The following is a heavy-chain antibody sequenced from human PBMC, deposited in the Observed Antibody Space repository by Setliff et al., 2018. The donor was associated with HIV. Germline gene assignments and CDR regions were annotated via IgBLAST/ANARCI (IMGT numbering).Heavy chain of an antibody. Sequence: PSETLSLTCNVSGGSIGSYHWAWIRQSPGKGLEYIGNIRHSGYTNYNPSLKSRLNMSVDTSNYQISLKLTAVTAADTAVYYCAREFSERSPNPDHYYYYMDVWGKGTTVTVPS. CDR2: IRHSGYT. CDR3: AREFSERSPNPDHYYYYMDV. CDR1: GGSIGSYH. J-gene: IGHJ6*03. D-gene: IGHD6-19*01. V-gene: IGHV4-59*01.